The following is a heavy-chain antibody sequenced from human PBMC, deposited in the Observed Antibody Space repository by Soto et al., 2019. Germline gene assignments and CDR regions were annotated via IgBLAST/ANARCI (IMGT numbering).Heavy chain of an antibody. CDR1: GYTFTGYY. CDR3: ARVGPPEQPRYFDL. J-gene: IGHJ2*01. V-gene: IGHV1-2*04. Sequence: QVQLVQSGAEVKKPGASVKVSCKASGYTFTGYYMHWVRQAPGQGLEWMGWINPNSGGTNYALKFQGWVTMTRDTSISTAYMELSRLRSDDTAVYYCARVGPPEQPRYFDLWGRGTLVTVSS. D-gene: IGHD6-13*01. CDR2: INPNSGGT.